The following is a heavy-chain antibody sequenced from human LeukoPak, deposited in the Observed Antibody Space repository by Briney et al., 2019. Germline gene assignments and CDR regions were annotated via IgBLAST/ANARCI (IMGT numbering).Heavy chain of an antibody. V-gene: IGHV3-23*01. CDR3: AKDARRYYYDSKGNLYY. Sequence: PGGSLRLSCAASGFTFSSYAMSWVRQAPGKGLEWVSAISGSGGSTYYADSVKGRLTISRDNSKDTLYLQMNSLRAEDTAVYYCAKDARRYYYDSKGNLYYWGQGTLVTVSS. D-gene: IGHD3-22*01. CDR2: ISGSGGST. CDR1: GFTFSSYA. J-gene: IGHJ4*02.